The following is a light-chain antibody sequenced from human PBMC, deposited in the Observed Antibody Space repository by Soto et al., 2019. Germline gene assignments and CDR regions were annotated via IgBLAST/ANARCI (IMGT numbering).Light chain of an antibody. CDR2: GAF. J-gene: IGKJ2*01. CDR1: QDISNY. CDR3: QHLNYYPYT. V-gene: IGKV1-9*01. Sequence: DIQLTQSPSFLSAAVGDRVTIICRASQDISNYLAWYQQKPGKAPKLLIFGAFTLQSGVPSRFIGSGSGTEFTLTISSLQPEDFAIYYCQHLNYYPYTFGQGTKLEIK.